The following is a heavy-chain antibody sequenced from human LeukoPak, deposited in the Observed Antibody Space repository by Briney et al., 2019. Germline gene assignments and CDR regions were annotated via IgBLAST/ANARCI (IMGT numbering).Heavy chain of an antibody. Sequence: SETLSLACTVSGGSVSSYYWTWIRQPPGKGLEWIGYIYYSGSTKYNPSLKSRVTISVDSSKNHFSLKLSSVTAADTAVYYCARAQVGIVGATEFAYWGQGTLVTVSS. D-gene: IGHD1-26*01. CDR1: GGSVSSYY. CDR2: IYYSGST. J-gene: IGHJ4*02. CDR3: ARAQVGIVGATEFAY. V-gene: IGHV4-59*08.